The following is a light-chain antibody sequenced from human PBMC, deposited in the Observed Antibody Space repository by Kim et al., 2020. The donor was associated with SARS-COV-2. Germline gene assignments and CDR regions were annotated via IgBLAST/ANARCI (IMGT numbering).Light chain of an antibody. J-gene: IGLJ1*01. CDR2: RDS. CDR1: NIGSKN. CDR3: QGWDSSTVYV. Sequence: SYELTQPLSVSVALGQTARITCGGNNIGSKNVHWYQQKPGQAPVLVIYRDSNRPSGIPERFSGSNSGNTATLTISRAQAGDEADYYGQGWDSSTVYVFGTGTKVTVL. V-gene: IGLV3-9*01.